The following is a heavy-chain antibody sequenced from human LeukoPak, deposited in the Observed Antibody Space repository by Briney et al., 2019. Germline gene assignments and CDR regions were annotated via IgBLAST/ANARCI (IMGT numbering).Heavy chain of an antibody. D-gene: IGHD4-17*01. Sequence: PGGSLRLSCAASGFIFNDYFMGWIRQTPGKGLEWVSYITNNGRKTYYADSMKGRFTISRDNAKNSLYLQMNSLRAEDTAVYYCAKDVTTVTTGWFDPWGQGTLVTVSS. CDR1: GFIFNDYF. J-gene: IGHJ5*02. CDR2: ITNNGRKT. V-gene: IGHV3-11*04. CDR3: AKDVTTVTTGWFDP.